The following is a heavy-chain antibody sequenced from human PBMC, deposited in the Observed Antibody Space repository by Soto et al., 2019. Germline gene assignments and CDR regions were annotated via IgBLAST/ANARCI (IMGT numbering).Heavy chain of an antibody. Sequence: QVQLVQSGAEMQQPGASVRVSCKASGGTFSKYAFSWVRQAPGQGLEWLGGTIPMFGTPNYAQKFQGRVAISADESTATVYMELSSLRSEDTAVYFCARPLRDRNYYYGMAVWGQGTTVPVSS. CDR1: GGTFSKYA. J-gene: IGHJ6*02. V-gene: IGHV1-69*01. CDR3: ARPLRDRNYYYGMAV. CDR2: TIPMFGTP. D-gene: IGHD3-22*01.